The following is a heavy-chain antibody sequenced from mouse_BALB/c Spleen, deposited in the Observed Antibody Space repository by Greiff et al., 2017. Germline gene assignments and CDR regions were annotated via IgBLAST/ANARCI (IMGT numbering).Heavy chain of an antibody. V-gene: IGHV1-80*01. J-gene: IGHJ1*01. CDR3: ARAFITTVVAGDWYFDV. D-gene: IGHD1-1*01. CDR2: IYPGDGDT. Sequence: VQLQQSGAELVRPGSSVKISCKASGYAFSSYWMNWVKQRPGQGLEWIGQIYPGDGDTNYNGKFKGKATLTADKSSSTAYMQLSSLTSEDSAVYFCARAFITTVVAGDWYFDVWGAGTTVTVSS. CDR1: GYAFSSYW.